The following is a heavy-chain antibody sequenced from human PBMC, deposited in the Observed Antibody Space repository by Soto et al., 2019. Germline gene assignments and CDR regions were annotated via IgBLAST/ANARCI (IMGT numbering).Heavy chain of an antibody. V-gene: IGHV4-59*01. CDR1: GGSISSYY. J-gene: IGHJ6*02. CDR2: IYYSGST. CDR3: ARQNWGSNWRTNYGMDV. Sequence: SETLSLTCTVSGGSISSYYWSWIRQPPGKGLEWIGYIYYSGSTNYNPSLKSRVTISIDTSKNQFSLKLSSVTAADTAVYYCARQNWGSNWRTNYGMDVWGQGTTVTVSS. D-gene: IGHD7-27*01.